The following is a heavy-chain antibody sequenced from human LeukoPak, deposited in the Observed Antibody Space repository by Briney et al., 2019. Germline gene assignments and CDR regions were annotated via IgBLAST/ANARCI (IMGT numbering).Heavy chain of an antibody. D-gene: IGHD6-13*01. CDR3: ARVIAAAQHP. J-gene: IGHJ5*02. CDR1: GFTFSTYW. CDR2: TREDGSEK. V-gene: IGHV3-7*01. Sequence: GGSLRLSCTASGFTFSTYWMSWVRQAPGKGLEWVANTREDGSEKYYVDSVKGRFTISRDNAKNSLYLQMNSLRAEDTAVYYCARVIAAAQHPWGQGTLVTVSS.